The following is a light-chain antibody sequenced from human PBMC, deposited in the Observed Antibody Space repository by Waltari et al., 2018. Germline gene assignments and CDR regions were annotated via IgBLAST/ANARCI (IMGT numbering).Light chain of an antibody. CDR1: SGHSNYP. CDR3: QTGGFGIWV. CDR2: VNSDGSH. J-gene: IGLJ3*02. Sequence: QLMLTQSPSASASLGASVKLTCTLSSGHSNYPIAWHQQQPEKGHRYFMTVNSDGSHTKGDGIPDRFSGSSSGAERYLTIASLQSEDETDDYCQTGGFGIWVFGGGTKLTVL. V-gene: IGLV4-69*01.